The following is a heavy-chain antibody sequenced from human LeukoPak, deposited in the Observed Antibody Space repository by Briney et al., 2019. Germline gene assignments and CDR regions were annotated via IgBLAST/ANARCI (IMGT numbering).Heavy chain of an antibody. D-gene: IGHD3-16*01. CDR2: IRYTGAT. CDR1: GGSISGHH. CDR3: ARLHALGAEEFDP. J-gene: IGHJ5*02. Sequence: SETLSLTCTVSGGSISGHHWSWIRQSPGKGLEWIGYIRYTGATNYNPYLQSRITISVDMPKNQFSLRLNSVTAADTAVYYCARLHALGAEEFDPWGQGTLVTVSS. V-gene: IGHV4-59*11.